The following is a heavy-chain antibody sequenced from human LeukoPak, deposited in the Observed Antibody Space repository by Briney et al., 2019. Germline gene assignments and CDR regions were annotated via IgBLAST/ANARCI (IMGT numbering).Heavy chain of an antibody. Sequence: GGSLRLSCAASGFTLSTYGMHWVRQAPGKGLEWVAVIWYDGSNKYYADSVKGRFTISRDNSKNTLYLQMNSLRAEDTAVYYCASHDSSGYYRSAEYFQHWGQGTLVTVSS. V-gene: IGHV3-33*01. D-gene: IGHD3-22*01. J-gene: IGHJ1*01. CDR3: ASHDSSGYYRSAEYFQH. CDR2: IWYDGSNK. CDR1: GFTLSTYG.